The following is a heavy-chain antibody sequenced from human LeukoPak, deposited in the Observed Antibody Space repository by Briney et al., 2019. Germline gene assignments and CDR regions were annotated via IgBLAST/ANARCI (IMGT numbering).Heavy chain of an antibody. D-gene: IGHD2-2*01. Sequence: SETLSLTCTVSGGSISSYYWSWIRQPAGKGLEWIGRIYTSGSTNYNPSLKSRVTMSVDTSKNQFSLKLSSVTAADTAVYYCARVVWGSYCSSTSCSVYYYYYYMDVWGKGTTVTVSS. V-gene: IGHV4-4*07. CDR2: IYTSGST. CDR1: GGSISSYY. J-gene: IGHJ6*03. CDR3: ARVVWGSYCSSTSCSVYYYYYYMDV.